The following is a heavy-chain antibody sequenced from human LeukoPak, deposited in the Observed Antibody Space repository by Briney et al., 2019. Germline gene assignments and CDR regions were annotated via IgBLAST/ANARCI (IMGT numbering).Heavy chain of an antibody. Sequence: SETLSLTCTVSGGSVSSDSYFWTWIRQSPGKGLEWIGYIYYSGSANYNPSLKSRVTISVDTSKNQFSLKLSSVTAADTAVYYCARVGTRNWFDPWGQGTLVTVSS. CDR1: GGSVSSDSYF. J-gene: IGHJ5*02. V-gene: IGHV4-61*01. CDR3: ARVGTRNWFDP. CDR2: IYYSGSA.